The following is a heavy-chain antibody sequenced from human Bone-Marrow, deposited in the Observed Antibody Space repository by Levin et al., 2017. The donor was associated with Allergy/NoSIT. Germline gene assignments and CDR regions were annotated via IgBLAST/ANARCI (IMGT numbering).Heavy chain of an antibody. CDR3: AKGKGSGRHYNWCFNI. CDR2: ITGDGGNT. Sequence: GGSLRLSCAVSGLTFSSFGMGWVRQAPGKGLEWVSLITGDGGNTFYADSVKGRFTVSRDNSKNTLYLQMNSLRADDTAVYYCAKGKGSGRHYNWCFNIWGPGTLVTVSS. V-gene: IGHV3-23*01. J-gene: IGHJ2*01. D-gene: IGHD1-26*01. CDR1: GLTFSSFG.